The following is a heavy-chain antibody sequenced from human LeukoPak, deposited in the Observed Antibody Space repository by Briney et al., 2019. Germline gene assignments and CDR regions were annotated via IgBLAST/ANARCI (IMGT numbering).Heavy chain of an antibody. J-gene: IGHJ4*02. Sequence: GGSLRLSCAASGFTFSSYGMHWVRQAPGKGLEWVAFIRYDGSNKYYADSVKGRFTISRDNSKNTLYLQMNSLRAEDTAVYYCAKASPHDIVVVPAAMSDYFDYWGQGTLVTVSS. V-gene: IGHV3-30*02. CDR1: GFTFSSYG. D-gene: IGHD2-2*01. CDR2: IRYDGSNK. CDR3: AKASPHDIVVVPAAMSDYFDY.